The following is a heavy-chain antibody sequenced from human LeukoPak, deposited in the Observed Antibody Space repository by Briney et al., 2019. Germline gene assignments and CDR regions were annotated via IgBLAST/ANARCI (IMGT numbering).Heavy chain of an antibody. V-gene: IGHV4-34*01. CDR2: INHSGST. J-gene: IGHJ4*02. D-gene: IGHD6-13*01. Sequence: PSETLSLTCAVYGGSFSGYYWSWIRQPPGKGLEWIGEINHSGSTNYNPSLKSQVTISVDTSKNQFSLKLSSVTAADTAVYYCARGRVAAAGTDYWGQGTLVTVSS. CDR3: ARGRVAAAGTDY. CDR1: GGSFSGYY.